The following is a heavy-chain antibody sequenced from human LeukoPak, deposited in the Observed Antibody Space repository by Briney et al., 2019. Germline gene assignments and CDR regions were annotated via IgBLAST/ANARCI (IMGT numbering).Heavy chain of an antibody. CDR2: ISWNSGSI. J-gene: IGHJ3*02. D-gene: IGHD3-3*01. V-gene: IGHV3-9*01. CDR3: AKGLEWTLIRHAFDI. CDR1: GFTFDDYA. Sequence: GGSLRLSCAASGFTFDDYAMHWVRQAPGKGLEWVSGISWNSGSIGYADAVKGRFTISRDNAKNSLHLQMNSLRAEDTALYYCAKGLEWTLIRHAFDIWGTGKMVTVSS.